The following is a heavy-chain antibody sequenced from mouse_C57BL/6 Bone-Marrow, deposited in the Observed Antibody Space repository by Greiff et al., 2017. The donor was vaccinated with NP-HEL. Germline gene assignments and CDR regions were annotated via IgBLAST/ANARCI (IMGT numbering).Heavy chain of an antibody. CDR1: GFTFSNYW. D-gene: IGHD1-1*01. V-gene: IGHV6-3*01. J-gene: IGHJ4*01. CDR3: TSSYDIYYAMDY. CDR2: IRLKSDNYAT. Sequence: EVKVEESGGGLVQPGGSMKLSCVASGFTFSNYWMNWVRQSPETGLEWVAPIRLKSDNYATHSAESVKGRFTISRDDSKSSVYLQMNNLRAEDTGIYYCTSSYDIYYAMDYWGQGTSVTVSS.